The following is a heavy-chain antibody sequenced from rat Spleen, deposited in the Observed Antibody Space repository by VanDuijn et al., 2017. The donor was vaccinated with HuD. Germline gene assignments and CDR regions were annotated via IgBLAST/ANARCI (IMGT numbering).Heavy chain of an antibody. CDR3: TTYFYDGSYPLHWFAY. V-gene: IGHV5-27*01. CDR1: GFAFSNSG. D-gene: IGHD1-12*02. CDR2: ISNSGGSI. Sequence: EVQLVESGGGLVQPGRSLRLSCAASGFAFSNSGMAWVRQAPTRSLEWVASISNSGGSIYYRDSVKGRFTVSRDNTKSTLFLQVDSLRSEDTATYYCTTYFYDGSYPLHWFAYWGQGTLVTVAS. J-gene: IGHJ3*01.